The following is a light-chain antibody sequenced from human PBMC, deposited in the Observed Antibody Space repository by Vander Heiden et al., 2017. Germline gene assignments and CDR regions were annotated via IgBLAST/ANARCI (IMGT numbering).Light chain of an antibody. CDR3: HQYYTVPLT. J-gene: IGKJ4*01. V-gene: IGKV4-1*01. CDR1: QSVLYSSNNKNY. Sequence: VMTQSPDSLAVSLGERATINCKPSQSVLYSSNNKNYLAWYQQKPGHPPKLLIYWASTRESGVPDRFSGSGSGTDFTLTISNLQAEDAAVYFCHQYYTVPLTFGGGTKVEIK. CDR2: WAS.